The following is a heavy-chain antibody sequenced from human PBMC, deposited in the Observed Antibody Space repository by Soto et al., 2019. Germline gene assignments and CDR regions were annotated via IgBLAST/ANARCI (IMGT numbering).Heavy chain of an antibody. Sequence: QVQLVQSGAEVKKPGASVKASCKASGYTFTSYAMHWVRQAPGQRLEWMGWINAGNGNTKYSQKFQGRVTITRDTYASTAYMELSSLRSEDTAVYYCVTCRDYQYYFDYLGQGTLVTVSS. CDR2: INAGNGNT. J-gene: IGHJ4*02. V-gene: IGHV1-3*01. D-gene: IGHD3-10*01. CDR3: VTCRDYQYYFDY. CDR1: GYTFTSYA.